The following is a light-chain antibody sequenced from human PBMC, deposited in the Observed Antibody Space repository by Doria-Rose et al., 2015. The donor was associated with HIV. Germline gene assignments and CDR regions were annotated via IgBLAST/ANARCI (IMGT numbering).Light chain of an antibody. CDR2: DGS. V-gene: IGKV3-20*01. CDR3: HQCGTSWT. J-gene: IGKJ1*01. Sequence: TQSPGTLSLSPGERATLSCRASQSFSSTYLAWYQQKPGQAPSLLIYDGSTSATGIPDRFSANGSGTDFTLTINRLEPEDFALYYCHQCGTSWTFGQGTKVEI. CDR1: QSFSSTY.